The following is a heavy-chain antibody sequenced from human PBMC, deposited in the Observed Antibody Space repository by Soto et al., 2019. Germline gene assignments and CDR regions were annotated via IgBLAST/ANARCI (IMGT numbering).Heavy chain of an antibody. Sequence: EVQLVESGGVLVKPGGSLRLSCAASGFTFSGHTINWVRQAPGKGLEWVSSVSSTSSHIYYADSVKGRFTVSRDNAEKSLYLQMNSLRAEDTAIYYCARCMGYDGSGYAFFDSWGQGTLVTVSS. V-gene: IGHV3-21*01. CDR2: VSSTSSHI. CDR1: GFTFSGHT. CDR3: ARCMGYDGSGYAFFDS. D-gene: IGHD3-10*01. J-gene: IGHJ4*02.